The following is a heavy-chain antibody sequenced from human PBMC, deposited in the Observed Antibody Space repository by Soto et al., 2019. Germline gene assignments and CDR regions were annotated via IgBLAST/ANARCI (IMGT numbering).Heavy chain of an antibody. Sequence: SETLSLTCTVSGGSISSYYWSWIRQPAGKXLEWIGRIYTSGSTNYNPSLKSRVTMSVDTSKNQFSLKLSSVTAADTAVYYCARDGFGYCPTGVCPYFDPWGQGTLLTVFS. CDR2: IYTSGST. D-gene: IGHD2-8*01. CDR1: GGSISSYY. V-gene: IGHV4-4*07. J-gene: IGHJ5*02. CDR3: ARDGFGYCPTGVCPYFDP.